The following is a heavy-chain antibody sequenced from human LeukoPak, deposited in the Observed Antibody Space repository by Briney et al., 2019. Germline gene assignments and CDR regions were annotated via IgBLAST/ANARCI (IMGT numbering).Heavy chain of an antibody. CDR2: INHSGST. V-gene: IGHV4-34*01. CDR3: ARGAYSGSYYVRPNYYYYMDV. J-gene: IGHJ6*03. D-gene: IGHD1-26*01. Sequence: SETLSLSCPVYGGSFSGDYWSWIRQPPGKGLEWIGEINHSGSTNYNPSLKSRVTISVDTSKNQFSLKLSSVTAADTAVYYCARGAYSGSYYVRPNYYYYMDVWGKGTTVTVSS. CDR1: GGSFSGDY.